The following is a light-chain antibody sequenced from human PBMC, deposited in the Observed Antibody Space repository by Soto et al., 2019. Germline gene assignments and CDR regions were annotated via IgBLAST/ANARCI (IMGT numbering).Light chain of an antibody. CDR3: CSYGV. CDR1: SSDIGSNNL. J-gene: IGLJ1*01. CDR2: EVS. Sequence: QSALTQPASVSGSPGQSITISCTGTSSDIGSNNLVTWYQQHPGKAPKLLIYEVSERPSGAYHRFSGAKSGNTASLTISGLQTEDDADYYFCSYGVFGTGTKVTV. V-gene: IGLV2-23*02.